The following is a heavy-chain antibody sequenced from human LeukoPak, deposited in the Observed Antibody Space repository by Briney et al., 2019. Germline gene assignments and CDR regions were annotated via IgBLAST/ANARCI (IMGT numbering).Heavy chain of an antibody. CDR1: GFAFSSQA. CDR3: AKDARRSDGWYFFDH. Sequence: GGSLRLSCAASGFAFSSQAMGWVRQAPGKGLEWVSVISDSGDITYYADSVKGRFTISRDNSKNTLYLQMISLRAEDTAVYYCAKDARRSDGWYFFDHWGQGTLVAVS. J-gene: IGHJ4*02. D-gene: IGHD6-19*01. CDR2: ISDSGDIT. V-gene: IGHV3-23*01.